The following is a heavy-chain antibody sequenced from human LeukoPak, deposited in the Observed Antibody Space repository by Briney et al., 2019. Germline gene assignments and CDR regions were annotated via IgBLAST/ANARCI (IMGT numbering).Heavy chain of an antibody. CDR3: AKGYCSSTSYYSRFDP. V-gene: IGHV3-23*01. CDR1: GITLSNYG. CDR2: ISGSGGST. J-gene: IGHJ5*02. D-gene: IGHD2-2*01. Sequence: GGSLRLSCAVSGITLSNYGMSWVRQAPGKGLEWVSAISGSGGSTYYADSVKGRFTISGDNSKNTLYLQMNSLRAEDTAVYYCAKGYCSSTSYYSRFDPWGQGALVTVSS.